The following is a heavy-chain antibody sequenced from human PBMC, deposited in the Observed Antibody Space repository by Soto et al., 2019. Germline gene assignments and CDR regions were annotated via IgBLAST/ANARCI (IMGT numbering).Heavy chain of an antibody. CDR1: GFTFSNAW. Sequence: GGSLRLSCAASGFTFSNAWMSWVRQAPGKGLEWVGRIKSKTDGGTTDYAAPVKGRFTISRDDSKNTLYLQMNSLKTEDTAVYYCTTDRHYYYYYMDVWGKGTTVTVSS. V-gene: IGHV3-15*01. CDR2: IKSKTDGGTT. J-gene: IGHJ6*03. CDR3: TTDRHYYYYYMDV.